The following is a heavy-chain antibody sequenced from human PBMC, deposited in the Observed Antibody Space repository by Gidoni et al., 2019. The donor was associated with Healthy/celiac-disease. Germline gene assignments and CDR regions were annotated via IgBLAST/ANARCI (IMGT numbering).Heavy chain of an antibody. CDR1: GFTFSSYN. J-gene: IGHJ4*02. D-gene: IGHD6-13*01. CDR3: ARGHSSSWSHGFDY. V-gene: IGHV3-21*01. Sequence: EVQLVESGGGLVKPGGPLRFSCASSGFTFSSYNMNWVRQAPGKGLEWVSSISSSSSYIYYADSVKGRFTISRDNAKNSLYLQMNSLRAEDTAVYYCARGHSSSWSHGFDYWGQGTLVTVSS. CDR2: ISSSSSYI.